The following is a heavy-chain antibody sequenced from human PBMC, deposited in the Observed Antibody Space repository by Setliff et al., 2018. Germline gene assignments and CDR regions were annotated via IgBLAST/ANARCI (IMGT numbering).Heavy chain of an antibody. CDR2: ISAYNGNT. CDR1: GYTFTSYG. CDR3: ARGPCSGGSCSEPDAFGI. J-gene: IGHJ3*02. V-gene: IGHV1-18*01. D-gene: IGHD2-15*01. Sequence: GASVKVSCKASGYTFTSYGISWVRQAPGQGLEWMGWISAYNGNTNYAQKLQGRVTMTTDTSTSTAYMELRSLRSDDTAVYYCARGPCSGGSCSEPDAFGIWGQGTMVTVSS.